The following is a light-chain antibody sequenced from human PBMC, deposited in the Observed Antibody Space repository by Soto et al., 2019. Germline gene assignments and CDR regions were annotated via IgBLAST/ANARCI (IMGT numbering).Light chain of an antibody. Sequence: EVVLTQSPATLSLSPGERATLSCRASQSVKNYLAWYQQQPGQAPRLLIFDASNRAAGIPARFSGSGSGTDFTLTISSLEPDDFAIYYCQQRYSWPPITFGQGTRLEIK. CDR2: DAS. CDR1: QSVKNY. CDR3: QQRYSWPPIT. J-gene: IGKJ5*01. V-gene: IGKV3-11*01.